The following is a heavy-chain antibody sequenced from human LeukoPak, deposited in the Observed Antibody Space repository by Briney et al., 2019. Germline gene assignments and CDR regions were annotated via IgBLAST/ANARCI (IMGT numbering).Heavy chain of an antibody. CDR1: GFTFSSYS. CDR3: ARETVAATSPSYYYGMDV. CDR2: ISSSSYI. Sequence: GGSLRLSCAASGFTFSSYSMNWVRQAPGKGLEWVSSISSSSYIYYADSVKGRFTISRDNSKNTLYLQMNSLRAEDTAVYYCARETVAATSPSYYYGMDVWGQGATVTVSS. V-gene: IGHV3-21*01. J-gene: IGHJ6*02. D-gene: IGHD2-15*01.